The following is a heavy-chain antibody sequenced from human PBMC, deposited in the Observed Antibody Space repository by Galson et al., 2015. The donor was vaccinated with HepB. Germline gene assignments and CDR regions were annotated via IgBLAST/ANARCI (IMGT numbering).Heavy chain of an antibody. J-gene: IGHJ1*01. CDR1: GYSFTAYW. D-gene: IGHD5-18*01. V-gene: IGHV5-10-1*01. CDR3: AGSYDAALGY. CDR2: IDPSDSYT. Sequence: SGAEVKKPGESLRISCKGSGYSFTAYWISWVRQMPGKGLEWMGRIDPSDSYTIYSPSLQGHVTISADKSISTAYLQWSSLRASDTAMYYCAGSYDAALGYWGQGTLVTVSS.